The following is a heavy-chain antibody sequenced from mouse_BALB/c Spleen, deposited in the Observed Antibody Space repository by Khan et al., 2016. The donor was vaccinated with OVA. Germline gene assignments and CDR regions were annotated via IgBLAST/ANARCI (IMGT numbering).Heavy chain of an antibody. D-gene: IGHD2-14*01. V-gene: IGHV1-4*01. J-gene: IGHJ3*01. Sequence: QVQLQQSGAELARPGASVKMSCKASGYTFTSYTIHWIKKRPGQGLEWIGYINPSNGYTNYNQKFKDKATLTTDKSSTTAYLQLSSLTSDDSAVYNCVRDGAYHRNDGWFAYWGQGTRVIVSA. CDR3: VRDGAYHRNDGWFAY. CDR1: GYTFTSYT. CDR2: INPSNGYT.